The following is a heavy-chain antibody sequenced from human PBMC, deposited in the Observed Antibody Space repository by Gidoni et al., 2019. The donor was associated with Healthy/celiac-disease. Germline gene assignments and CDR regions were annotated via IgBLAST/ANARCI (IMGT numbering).Heavy chain of an antibody. V-gene: IGHV1-8*01. Sequence: QVQLVQSGAEVKKPGASVKVSCRPSGYSFTDINWVRRAPGQGLEWMGWMNPNSDNTGYARKFQGRVTLTWDSSISTAYMELSSLTSEDMAVYYCTTGPGYDSGWSDLWGQGTLVTVAS. CDR3: TTGPGYDSGWSDL. CDR1: GYSFTD. J-gene: IGHJ5*02. D-gene: IGHD6-19*01. CDR2: MNPNSDNT.